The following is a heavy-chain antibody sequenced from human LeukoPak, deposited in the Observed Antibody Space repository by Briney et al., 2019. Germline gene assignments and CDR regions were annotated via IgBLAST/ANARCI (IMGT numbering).Heavy chain of an antibody. CDR3: ARGHNYYGMDV. Sequence: ASVKVSCKASGYTFTSYDISWLRQATGQGLEWMGWMNPTSGDTEYAQKFQGRITMTMSTSISTAYMELTSLRSEDTAVYYCARGHNYYGMDVWGQGTTVTVTS. CDR1: GYTFTSYD. CDR2: MNPTSGDT. J-gene: IGHJ6*02. V-gene: IGHV1-8*01.